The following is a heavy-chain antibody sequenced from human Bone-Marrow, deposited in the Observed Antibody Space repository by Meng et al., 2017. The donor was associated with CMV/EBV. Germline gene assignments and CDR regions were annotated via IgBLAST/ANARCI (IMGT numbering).Heavy chain of an antibody. D-gene: IGHD3-22*01. J-gene: IGHJ5*02. Sequence: GESLKISCAASGFTFSSYAMSWVRQAPGKGLEWVSTISASGGSTYYADSVKGRFTISRDNSKNTLYLQMNSLRAEDTAVYYCAIVPDYYDSSGYLRRLDPWGQGTLVTVSS. CDR2: ISASGGST. CDR3: AIVPDYYDSSGYLRRLDP. V-gene: IGHV3-23*01. CDR1: GFTFSSYA.